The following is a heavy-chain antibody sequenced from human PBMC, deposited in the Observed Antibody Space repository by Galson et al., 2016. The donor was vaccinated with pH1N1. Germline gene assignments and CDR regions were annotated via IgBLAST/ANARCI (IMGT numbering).Heavy chain of an antibody. CDR3: AKVTGYLYGYVDY. CDR2: ISWNSGSI. V-gene: IGHV3-9*01. J-gene: IGHJ4*02. Sequence: SLRLSCAASGFTFDDYAMHWVRQAPGKGLEWVSGISWNSGSIGYADSVKGRFTISRDNAKNSLYLQMNSLRAEDTALYYCAKVTGYLYGYVDYWGQGPLVTVSS. CDR1: GFTFDDYA. D-gene: IGHD5-18*01.